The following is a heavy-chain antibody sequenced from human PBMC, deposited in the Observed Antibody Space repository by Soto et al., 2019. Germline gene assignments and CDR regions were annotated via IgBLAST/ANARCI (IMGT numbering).Heavy chain of an antibody. D-gene: IGHD3-10*01. Sequence: SETLSLTCTVSGGPISSGDYYWSWIRQPPGKGLEWIGYIYYSGSTYYNPSLKSRVTISVDTSKNQFSLKLSSVTAADTAVYYCARVFGFGGMDVWGQGTTVTVSS. J-gene: IGHJ6*02. CDR1: GGPISSGDYY. V-gene: IGHV4-30-4*01. CDR3: ARVFGFGGMDV. CDR2: IYYSGST.